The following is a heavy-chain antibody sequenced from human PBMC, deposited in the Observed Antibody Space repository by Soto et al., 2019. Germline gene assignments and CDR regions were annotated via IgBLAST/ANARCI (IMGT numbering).Heavy chain of an antibody. CDR3: ARRGSGSDYDY. CDR1: GFTFSSYA. V-gene: IGHV3-23*01. Sequence: EVQLLESGGGLVQPGGSLRLSCAASGFTFSSYAMRWVRQAPGKGLEWVSAISGSGGSTYYAESVKGRFTISREKSKNSVYLQMNSLRGEDTAVYYCARRGSGSDYDYWGQGTLVTVSP. D-gene: IGHD1-26*01. CDR2: ISGSGGST. J-gene: IGHJ4*02.